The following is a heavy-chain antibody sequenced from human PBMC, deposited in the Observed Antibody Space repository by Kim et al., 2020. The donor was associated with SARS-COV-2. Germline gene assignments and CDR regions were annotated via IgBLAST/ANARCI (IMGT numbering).Heavy chain of an antibody. V-gene: IGHV3-30*01. Sequence: SNKYYADSVKGRFTITRDNSKNTLNLQMNSLRAGDTAVYYCARRIYYFDYWGQGTLVTVSS. CDR3: ARRIYYFDY. CDR2: SNK. D-gene: IGHD2-15*01. J-gene: IGHJ4*02.